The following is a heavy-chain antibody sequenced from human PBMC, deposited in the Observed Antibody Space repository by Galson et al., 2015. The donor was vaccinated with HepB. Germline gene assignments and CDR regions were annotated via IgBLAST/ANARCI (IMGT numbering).Heavy chain of an antibody. V-gene: IGHV1-69*13. Sequence: SVKVSCKAFGGTFSSYAISWVRQAPGQGLEWMGGIIPIFGTANYAQKFQGRVTITADESTSTAYMELSSLRSEDTAVYYCARGTMIVVAPTLFALDYWGQGTLVTVSS. J-gene: IGHJ4*02. CDR1: GGTFSSYA. CDR2: IIPIFGTA. D-gene: IGHD3-22*01. CDR3: ARGTMIVVAPTLFALDY.